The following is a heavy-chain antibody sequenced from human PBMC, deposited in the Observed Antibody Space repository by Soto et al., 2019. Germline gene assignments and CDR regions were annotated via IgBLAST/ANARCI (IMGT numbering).Heavy chain of an antibody. V-gene: IGHV5-51*01. CDR1: GYYSTSYW. CDR3: ARRGTLSGRDAFDV. CDR2: VYVSDSET. J-gene: IGHJ3*01. Sequence: PGEFLKISCRGSGYYSTSYWIAWVRQMSGKGLEWLGSVYVSDSETKYSPSFQGQVTISADKSTNTAYLHWSSLKTSDTAMYYCARRGTLSGRDAFDVWGEGTMVTVSS. D-gene: IGHD5-12*01.